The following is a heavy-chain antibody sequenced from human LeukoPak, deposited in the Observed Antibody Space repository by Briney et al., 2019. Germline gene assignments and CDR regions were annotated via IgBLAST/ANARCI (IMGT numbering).Heavy chain of an antibody. CDR3: ARELHYYDSSGYYYAY. J-gene: IGHJ4*02. V-gene: IGHV1-2*06. Sequence: ASVKVSCKASGYTFTGYYMHWVRQAPGQGPEWMGRINPNSGGTNYAQKFQGRVTMTRDTSISTAYMELSRLRSDDTAVYYCARELHYYDSSGYYYAYWGQGTLVTVSS. CDR1: GYTFTGYY. D-gene: IGHD3-22*01. CDR2: INPNSGGT.